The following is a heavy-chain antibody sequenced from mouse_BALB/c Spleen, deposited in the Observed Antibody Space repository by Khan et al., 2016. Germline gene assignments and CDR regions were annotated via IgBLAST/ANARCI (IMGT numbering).Heavy chain of an antibody. CDR3: AKVNETREAMDY. J-gene: IGHJ4*01. CDR2: IYPGDGDT. V-gene: IGHV1-80*01. CDR1: GYAFSSYW. D-gene: IGHD2-1*01. Sequence: QVQLKQSGAELVRPGSSVKISCKASGYAFSSYWMNWVKQRPGQGLEWIGQIYPGDGDTNYNGKFKGKATLTAAKSSSTAYMQLSSLTSEDSAVYVCAKVNETREAMDYWGQGTSVTVSS.